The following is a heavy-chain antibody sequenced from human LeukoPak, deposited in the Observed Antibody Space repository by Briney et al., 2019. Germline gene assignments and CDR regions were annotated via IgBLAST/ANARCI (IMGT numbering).Heavy chain of an antibody. CDR1: GYSISSGYY. Sequence: PSETLSLTCTVSGYSISSGYYWGWIRQPPGKGLEWIGSIYHSGSTYYNPSLKSRVTISVDTSKNQFSLKLSSVTAADTAVYYCARGTFDWLTIPNWFDPWGQGTLVTVSS. J-gene: IGHJ5*02. CDR2: IYHSGST. D-gene: IGHD3-9*01. V-gene: IGHV4-38-2*02. CDR3: ARGTFDWLTIPNWFDP.